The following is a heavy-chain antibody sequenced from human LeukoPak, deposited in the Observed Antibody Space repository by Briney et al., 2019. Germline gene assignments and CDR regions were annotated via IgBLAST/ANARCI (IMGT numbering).Heavy chain of an antibody. Sequence: APVKVSCKASGYTFTSHGISWVRQAPGQGLEWMGWISTYNGNTNYAQKLQGRVSMTTDTSTSTAYMELGSLRSDDTAVYYCARDRYRDDYGDYARHYYYMDVWGKGTTVTVSS. J-gene: IGHJ6*03. D-gene: IGHD4-17*01. CDR1: GYTFTSHG. CDR3: ARDRYRDDYGDYARHYYYMDV. CDR2: ISTYNGNT. V-gene: IGHV1-18*01.